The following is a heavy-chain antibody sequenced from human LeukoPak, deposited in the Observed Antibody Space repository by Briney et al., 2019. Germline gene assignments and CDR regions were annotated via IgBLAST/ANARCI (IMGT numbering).Heavy chain of an antibody. CDR2: IKQDGSEK. CDR1: GFTFSSRDW. J-gene: IGHJ4*02. Sequence: GGSLRLSCVASGFTFSSRDWMTWVRQAPGKGLEWVANIKQDGSEKYYVDSVKGRFTISRDNAKNSLYLQMNSLRAEDTAVYYCAREVAYSNYLDFDYWGQGTLVTVSS. D-gene: IGHD4-11*01. V-gene: IGHV3-7*01. CDR3: AREVAYSNYLDFDY.